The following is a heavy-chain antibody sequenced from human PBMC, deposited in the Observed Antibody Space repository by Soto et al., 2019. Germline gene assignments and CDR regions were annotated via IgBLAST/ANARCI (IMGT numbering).Heavy chain of an antibody. CDR3: ARGHLPGGNTFYYDY. V-gene: IGHV4-34*01. J-gene: IGHJ4*02. Sequence: QVQLQQWGAGLLKPSETLSLTCTVYGGSFSGNYWSWIRQPPGMGLAWIGEISHSGSTNYNPSLKSRVTISVDTSKNQFSLKLSSVTAADTAMYYCARGHLPGGNTFYYDYWGQGTLGTVSS. CDR1: GGSFSGNY. CDR2: ISHSGST. D-gene: IGHD2-15*01.